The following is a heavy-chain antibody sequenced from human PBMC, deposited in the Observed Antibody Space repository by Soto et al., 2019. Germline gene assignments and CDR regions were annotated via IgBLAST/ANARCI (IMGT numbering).Heavy chain of an antibody. V-gene: IGHV3-30*18. CDR1: GFTFSDYA. D-gene: IGHD3-22*01. J-gene: IGHJ1*01. Sequence: GGSLRLSCAASGFTFSDYAMHWVRQAPGKGLEWAAVVSHDGRNTHYADSVKGRFTISRDSSKNTLYLQMNSLRAEDTAVYYCTKGVVVITSYFQHWGQGTLVTVSS. CDR2: VSHDGRNT. CDR3: TKGVVVITSYFQH.